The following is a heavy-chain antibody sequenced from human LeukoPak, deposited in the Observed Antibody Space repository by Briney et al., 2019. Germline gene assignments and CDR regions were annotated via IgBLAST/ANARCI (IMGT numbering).Heavy chain of an antibody. CDR1: GFTFSSYE. Sequence: PGGSLRLSCAASGFTFSSYEMNWVRQAPGKGLEWVSYISSSGSTIYYADSVKGRFTISRDNAKNSLYLQMNSLRAEDTAVYYCARASLGYCSGGSCYYYGMDVWGQGITVTVSS. J-gene: IGHJ6*02. CDR3: ARASLGYCSGGSCYYYGMDV. D-gene: IGHD2-15*01. CDR2: ISSSGSTI. V-gene: IGHV3-48*03.